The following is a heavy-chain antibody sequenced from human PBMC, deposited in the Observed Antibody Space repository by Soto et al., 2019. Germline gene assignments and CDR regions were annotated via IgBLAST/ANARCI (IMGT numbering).Heavy chain of an antibody. J-gene: IGHJ5*01. CDR3: AKGKISTTTYTSFDS. V-gene: IGHV3-23*01. CDR1: GFRFTSYA. Sequence: PGGSLRLSCVASGFRFTSYAMNWVRQPPGQGLEWVPGISGSGSSTYYADSVKGRFTISRDNFKSSLYLQMSSLRAEDTAVYYCAKGKISTTTYTSFDSWGQGTLVTVSS. D-gene: IGHD1-26*01. CDR2: ISGSGSST.